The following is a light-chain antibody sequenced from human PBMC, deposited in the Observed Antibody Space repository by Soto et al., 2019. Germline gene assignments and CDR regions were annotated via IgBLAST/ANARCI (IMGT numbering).Light chain of an antibody. J-gene: IGKJ3*01. CDR3: QQYSSVPV. V-gene: IGKV1-27*01. CDR2: EAS. CDR1: QGIRNF. Sequence: DIQMTQSPPSLSASVGDRVTITCRASQGIRNFVAGYQQKPGKAAKLLIYEASTLQSGVPSRFSGSGSGTDFTLTINSLQPEDVATYPCQQYSSVPVFGPGTKVEIK.